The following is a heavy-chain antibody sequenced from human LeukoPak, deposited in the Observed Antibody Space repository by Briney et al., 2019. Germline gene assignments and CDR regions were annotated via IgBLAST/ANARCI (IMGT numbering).Heavy chain of an antibody. CDR3: ARGVAAAGTDWFDP. Sequence: SESLSLTCAVSGGSISSSNWRSGVRPPPGKGLEWIGEIYHSGSTNYTPSLKSRVTISVDKSKNQFSLKLSSVTAADTAVYYCARGVAAAGTDWFDPWGQGTLVTVSS. J-gene: IGHJ5*02. V-gene: IGHV4-4*02. D-gene: IGHD6-13*01. CDR2: IYHSGST. CDR1: GGSISSSNW.